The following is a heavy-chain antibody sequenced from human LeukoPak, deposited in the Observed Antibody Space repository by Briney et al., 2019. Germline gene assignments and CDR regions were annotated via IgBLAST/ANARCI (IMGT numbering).Heavy chain of an antibody. CDR2: IREDGSEK. V-gene: IGHV3-7*01. Sequence: GGSLRLSCAASGFTFSSYWMHWVRQAPGKGLEWVATIREDGSEKYYVDSVKGRFTISRDNAKKSLYLQMNSLRAEDTALYYCADVLDWAYWGQGTLVTVSS. D-gene: IGHD3/OR15-3a*01. J-gene: IGHJ4*02. CDR3: ADVLDWAY. CDR1: GFTFSSYW.